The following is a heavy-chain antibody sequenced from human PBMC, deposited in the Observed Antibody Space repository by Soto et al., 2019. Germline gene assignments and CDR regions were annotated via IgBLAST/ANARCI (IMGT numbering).Heavy chain of an antibody. CDR1: GYTFTSYG. CDR3: ARFAPRPTFWGSYPENFDY. D-gene: IGHD3-16*02. Sequence: QVQLVQSGAEVKKPGASVKVSCKASGYTFTSYGISWVRQAPGQGLAWMGWISAYNGNTNSAQKLQARVTMTTDTSPGTAYMELRSLRSDDTAVYYCARFAPRPTFWGSYPENFDYWGQGTLVTVSS. J-gene: IGHJ4*02. V-gene: IGHV1-18*01. CDR2: ISAYNGNT.